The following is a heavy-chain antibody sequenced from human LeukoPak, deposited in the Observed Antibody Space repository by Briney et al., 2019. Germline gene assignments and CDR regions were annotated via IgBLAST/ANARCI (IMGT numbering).Heavy chain of an antibody. CDR1: GFTFSSYA. J-gene: IGHJ5*02. CDR3: AKGRWELLYNWFDP. V-gene: IGHV3-23*01. Sequence: GGSLRLSCAASGFTFSSYAMSWVRQAPGKGLEWVSAISGSGGSTYYADSVKGRFTISRDNAKNSLYLQMNSLRAEDTALYYCAKGRWELLYNWFDPWGQGTLVTVSS. CDR2: ISGSGGST. D-gene: IGHD1-26*01.